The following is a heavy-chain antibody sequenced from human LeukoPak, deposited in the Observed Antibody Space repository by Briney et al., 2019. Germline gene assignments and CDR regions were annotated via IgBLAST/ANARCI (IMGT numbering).Heavy chain of an antibody. CDR2: IKEDGSEK. CDR1: GFTFSNYW. D-gene: IGHD3-16*01. Sequence: GGSLRLSCAASGFTFSNYWMSWVRQAPGKGLEWVANIKEDGSEKNYVDSVKGRFTISRDNSKNTLYLQMSSLGAEDTAVYFCAKDDAWGRYQDWGQGTLVTVSS. J-gene: IGHJ1*01. CDR3: AKDDAWGRYQD. V-gene: IGHV3-7*03.